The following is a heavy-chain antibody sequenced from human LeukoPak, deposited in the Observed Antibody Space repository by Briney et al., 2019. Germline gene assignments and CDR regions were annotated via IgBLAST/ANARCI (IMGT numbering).Heavy chain of an antibody. Sequence: GGSLRLSCAASGFTFSNYSMNWVRQAPGKGLEWVSSISSSSRYIYYADSVKGRFTVSRDNAKNSLYVQMNSLRAEDTAVYYCARRASVLELLAEMYYFDFWGQGTLVTVSS. V-gene: IGHV3-21*01. CDR3: ARRASVLELLAEMYYFDF. J-gene: IGHJ4*02. CDR2: ISSSSRYI. CDR1: GFTFSNYS. D-gene: IGHD2-8*01.